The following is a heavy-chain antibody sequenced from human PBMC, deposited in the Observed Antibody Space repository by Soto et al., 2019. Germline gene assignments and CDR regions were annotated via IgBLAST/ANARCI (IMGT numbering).Heavy chain of an antibody. J-gene: IGHJ6*02. CDR2: IDYSGST. Sequence: SETLSLTCAVSGGSIRTYNYYWGWIRQPPGKGLQWIGSIDYSGSTYYNPSLKSRVTISVDASKNHFALKVSSGTAADTAVYYCARRRTSYGMDFWGQGTTVT. CDR3: ARRRTSYGMDF. CDR1: GGSIRTYNYY. V-gene: IGHV4-39*01.